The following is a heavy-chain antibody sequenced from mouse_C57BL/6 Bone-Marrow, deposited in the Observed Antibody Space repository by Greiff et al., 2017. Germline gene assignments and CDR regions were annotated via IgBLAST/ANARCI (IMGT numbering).Heavy chain of an antibody. CDR3: ARSMVTRAWLGY. D-gene: IGHD2-2*01. CDR1: VYPFTAHT. V-gene: IGHV1-78*01. Sequence: QVQLQQSDAELVKPGASVQISCKVSVYPFTAHTIHCMKLRPEQGLVCIGYLYPRDGSTKYNETFKCKATLTADKSSSAADMQLNSLTSEDSAVYFCARSMVTRAWLGYWGQGTLVTVSA. CDR2: LYPRDGST. J-gene: IGHJ3*01.